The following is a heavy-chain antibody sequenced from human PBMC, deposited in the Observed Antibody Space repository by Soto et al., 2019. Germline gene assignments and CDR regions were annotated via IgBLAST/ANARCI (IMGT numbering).Heavy chain of an antibody. CDR2: ISPYNDYT. D-gene: IGHD3-16*01. V-gene: IGHV1-18*01. Sequence: QVQLVQSAAEVKKPGASVKVSCKASGYTFIRYGITWVRQAPGQGLEWMGWISPYNDYTIYAQKVQGRVTMTTATSTGTVDMELRRLKSDNTAVYYGARGGYYDNTWGKSSHNGLDVWGQGTSVTVSS. J-gene: IGHJ6*02. CDR3: ARGGYYDNTWGKSSHNGLDV. CDR1: GYTFIRYG.